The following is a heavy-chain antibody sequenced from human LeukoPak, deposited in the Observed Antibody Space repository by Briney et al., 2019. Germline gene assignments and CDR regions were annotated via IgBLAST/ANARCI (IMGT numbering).Heavy chain of an antibody. Sequence: KSSETLSLTCTVSGGSISSTNYYWGWIRQPPGKGLEWIGYIYYSGSTYYNPSLKSRVTVSVDTSKNQFSLKLSSVTAADTAVYYCARVPAYQLLYLSIGAFDIWGQGTMVTVS. CDR1: GGSISSTNYY. CDR3: ARVPAYQLLYLSIGAFDI. J-gene: IGHJ3*02. CDR2: IYYSGST. D-gene: IGHD2-2*02. V-gene: IGHV4-39*01.